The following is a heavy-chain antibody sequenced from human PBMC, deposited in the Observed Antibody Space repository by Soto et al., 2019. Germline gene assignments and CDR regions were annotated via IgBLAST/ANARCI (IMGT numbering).Heavy chain of an antibody. CDR1: GFTFSSYW. Sequence: GGSLRLSCAASGFTFSSYWMHWVRQAPGKGLVWVSRINSDGSSTSYADSVKGRFTISRDNAKNTLYLQMNSLRAEDTAVYYWEKLLEWSTHLDVFDIWRQGKMVPVSS. V-gene: IGHV3-74*01. CDR2: INSDGSST. D-gene: IGHD3-3*01. J-gene: IGHJ3*02. CDR3: EKLLEWSTHLDVFDI.